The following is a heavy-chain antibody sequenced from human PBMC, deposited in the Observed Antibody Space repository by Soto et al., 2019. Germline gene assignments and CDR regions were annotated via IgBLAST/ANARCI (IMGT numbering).Heavy chain of an antibody. J-gene: IGHJ5*02. Sequence: SETLSLTCTVSGGSVTTYYWSWIRQPAGKGLEGIGRIYTSGSSNYNPSLNRRVTISLDTSKNQFSLKLSSVNAADTAVYYCARARPPPGIVGASGVYDWFDPWGQGSLVTVSS. CDR1: GGSVTTYY. D-gene: IGHD1-26*01. CDR2: IYTSGSS. CDR3: ARARPPPGIVGASGVYDWFDP. V-gene: IGHV4-4*07.